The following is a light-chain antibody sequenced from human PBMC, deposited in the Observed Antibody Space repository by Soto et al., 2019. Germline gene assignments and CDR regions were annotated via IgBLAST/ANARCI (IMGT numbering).Light chain of an antibody. V-gene: IGLV3-21*02. CDR3: QVWDTSPDHVI. CDR1: DIEGRV. Sequence: SYELTQAPSMSVAPGQTATITCGGNDIEGRVVHWYQQEPGQAPVLVVFEDSVRPSGIPERFSGASSGNTATLTITRVEAGDEADYYCQVWDTSPDHVIFGGGTKLTVL. CDR2: EDS. J-gene: IGLJ2*01.